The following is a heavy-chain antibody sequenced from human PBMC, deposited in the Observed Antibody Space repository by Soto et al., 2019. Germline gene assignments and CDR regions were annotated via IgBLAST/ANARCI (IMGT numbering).Heavy chain of an antibody. Sequence: SETLSLTCTVSGGSISSSRSYWGWIRQPPGKGLECIGSIYYSGSTYYSPSLKSRVTISADTSKNQFSLKLSSVTAADTAVYYCARVGGYYSDYWGQGTLVTVSS. J-gene: IGHJ4*02. V-gene: IGHV4-39*07. CDR1: GGSISSSRSY. CDR2: IYYSGST. CDR3: ARVGGYYSDY. D-gene: IGHD3-22*01.